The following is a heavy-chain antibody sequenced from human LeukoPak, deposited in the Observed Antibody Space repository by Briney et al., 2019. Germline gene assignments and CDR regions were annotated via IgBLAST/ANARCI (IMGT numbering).Heavy chain of an antibody. Sequence: SETLSLTCTVSGGSISSYYWSWIRQPAGRGLEWIGRIYTSGSTNYNPSLKSRVTMSVDTSKNQFSLKLSSVTAADTAVYYCARDTRVHYYDSSGPVDYWGQGTLVTVSS. V-gene: IGHV4-4*07. D-gene: IGHD3-22*01. CDR1: GGSISSYY. CDR2: IYTSGST. J-gene: IGHJ4*02. CDR3: ARDTRVHYYDSSGPVDY.